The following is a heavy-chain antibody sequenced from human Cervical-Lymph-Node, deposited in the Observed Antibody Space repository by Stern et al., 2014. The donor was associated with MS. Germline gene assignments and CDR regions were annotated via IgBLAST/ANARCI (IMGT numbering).Heavy chain of an antibody. Sequence: VHLVESGLGVVQPGRSLRLSCAVSGFTFSRYAMHWVRQAPRTALGWVACISDDGSDKYYAESVRGRFSISRDNSKNTVYLQVNSLGAQDTAVYYCTRQDQQLVTFDYWGQGTLVTVSS. D-gene: IGHD6-13*01. CDR2: ISDDGSDK. V-gene: IGHV3-30-3*01. J-gene: IGHJ4*02. CDR3: TRQDQQLVTFDY. CDR1: GFTFSRYA.